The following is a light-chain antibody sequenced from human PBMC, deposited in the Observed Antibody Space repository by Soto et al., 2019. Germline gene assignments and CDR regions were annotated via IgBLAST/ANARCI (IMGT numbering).Light chain of an antibody. J-gene: IGKJ3*01. V-gene: IGKV1-5*01. Sequence: DIQMTQSPSTLSASVGDRVTITCRASQSISSWLAWYQQKPGKAPKLLIYDASSLESGVPSRFSGSGSGTEFTLPISSLQPDDVATYYCQQYNSYSFTFGPGTKVDIK. CDR3: QQYNSYSFT. CDR1: QSISSW. CDR2: DAS.